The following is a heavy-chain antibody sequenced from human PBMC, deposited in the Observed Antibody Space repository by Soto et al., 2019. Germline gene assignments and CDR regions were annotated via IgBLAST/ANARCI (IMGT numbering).Heavy chain of an antibody. Sequence: ASVKVSCKASGYTFTSYGISWVRQAPGQGLEWMGWISTNNGNTNYAQKHQGRVTMTTDTSTSTAYMELRSLRSDDTAVYYFARGVGSGTYYNQYNWFDPWGQGTLVTVSS. CDR1: GYTFTSYG. D-gene: IGHD3-10*01. CDR3: ARGVGSGTYYNQYNWFDP. J-gene: IGHJ5*02. V-gene: IGHV1-18*01. CDR2: ISTNNGNT.